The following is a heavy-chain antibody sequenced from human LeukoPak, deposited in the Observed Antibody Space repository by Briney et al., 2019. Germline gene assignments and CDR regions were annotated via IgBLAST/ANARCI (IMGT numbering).Heavy chain of an antibody. Sequence: GESLKISCKGSGYSFTSYWIGWVRQMPGKGLEWMWIIYPGDSDTRYSPSFQGKVTILPDESISTAYLQWSSLKASATAMYYCATSYDSSGYKSWGQGTLVTVSS. CDR1: GYSFTSYW. CDR3: ATSYDSSGYKS. D-gene: IGHD3-22*01. V-gene: IGHV5-51*01. CDR2: IYPGDSDT. J-gene: IGHJ5*02.